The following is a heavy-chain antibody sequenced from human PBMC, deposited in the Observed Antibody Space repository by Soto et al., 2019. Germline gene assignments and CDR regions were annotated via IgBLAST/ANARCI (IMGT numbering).Heavy chain of an antibody. CDR3: ARDSTPGIAAAALGY. CDR1: GFTFSSYG. Sequence: GGSLRLSCAASGFTFSSYGMHWVRQAPGKGLEWVAVIWYDGSNKYYADSVKGRFTISRDNSKNTLYLQMNSLRAEDTAVYYCARDSTPGIAAAALGYWGQGTLVTVSS. J-gene: IGHJ4*02. D-gene: IGHD6-13*01. V-gene: IGHV3-33*01. CDR2: IWYDGSNK.